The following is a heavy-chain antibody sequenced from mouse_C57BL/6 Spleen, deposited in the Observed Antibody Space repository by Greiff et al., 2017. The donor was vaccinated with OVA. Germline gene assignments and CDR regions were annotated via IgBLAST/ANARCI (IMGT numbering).Heavy chain of an antibody. CDR1: GFSLSTFGMG. CDR2: IWWDAAQ. V-gene: IGHV8-8*01. J-gene: IGHJ4*01. Sequence: QVTLKVSGPGILQPSQTLSLPCSFSGFSLSTFGMGVGWIRQPSVKGLEWLAHIWWDAAQYYNPALKSRLTISKDTSKNQVFLKIANVDTADTATYYCARIGDGTDEGVYAMDYWGQGTSVTVSS. CDR3: ARIGDGTDEGVYAMDY. D-gene: IGHD2-3*01.